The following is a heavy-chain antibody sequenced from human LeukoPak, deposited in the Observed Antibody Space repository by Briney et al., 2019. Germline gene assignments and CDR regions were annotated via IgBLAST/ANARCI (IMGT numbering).Heavy chain of an antibody. J-gene: IGHJ3*01. CDR3: ARGDFWSGDYTDAFDV. CDR2: IKPDGSEK. D-gene: IGHD3-3*01. CDR1: GFTFSNYW. Sequence: GGSLRLSCAASGFTFSNYWMSWVRQAPGKGLEWVANIKPDGSEKYCVDSVKGRFSISRDNVRNVLYLQMNNLRAGDTAPYYCARGDFWSGDYTDAFDVWGQGTMVTVSA. V-gene: IGHV3-7*04.